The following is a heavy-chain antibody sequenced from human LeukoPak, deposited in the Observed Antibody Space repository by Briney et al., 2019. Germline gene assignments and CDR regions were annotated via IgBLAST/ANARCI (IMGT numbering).Heavy chain of an antibody. J-gene: IGHJ6*03. Sequence: SGGSLRLSCAASGFTFDDYGMSWVRQAPGKGLEWVSGINWNGGSTGYADSVKGRFTISRDNAKNSLYLQMNSLRAEDTALYYCARKGDAYDDYYMDVWGKGTTVTVSS. CDR2: INWNGGST. V-gene: IGHV3-20*04. D-gene: IGHD3-16*01. CDR1: GFTFDDYG. CDR3: ARKGDAYDDYYMDV.